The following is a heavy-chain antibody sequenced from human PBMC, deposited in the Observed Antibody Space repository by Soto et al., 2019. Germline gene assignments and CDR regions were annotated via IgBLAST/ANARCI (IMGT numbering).Heavy chain of an antibody. D-gene: IGHD1-26*01. Sequence: PGGSLRLSCAASGFSFSDYAMNWVLQAPWKGLEWVSAISGRGDATYCAVSVKGRFTISRDNSKNTLYLQMNSLRAEDTAVYFCAKDPRGFHRSTDCWGQGTLVTVSS. CDR3: AKDPRGFHRSTDC. V-gene: IGHV3-23*01. J-gene: IGHJ4*02. CDR1: GFSFSDYA. CDR2: ISGRGDAT.